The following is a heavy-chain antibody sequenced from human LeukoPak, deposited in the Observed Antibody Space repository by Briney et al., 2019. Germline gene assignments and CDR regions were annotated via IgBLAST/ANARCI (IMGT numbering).Heavy chain of an antibody. CDR2: ISSSGSTI. D-gene: IGHD6-13*01. CDR3: ARDLLYSSSLGQWLH. CDR1: GFTFNNCW. V-gene: IGHV3-11*01. Sequence: GGSLRLSCAASGFTFNNCWMHWVRQAPGKGLEWVSYISSSGSTIYYADSVKGRFTISRDNAKNSLYLQMNSLRAEDTAVYYCARDLLYSSSLGQWLHWGQGTLVTVSS. J-gene: IGHJ4*02.